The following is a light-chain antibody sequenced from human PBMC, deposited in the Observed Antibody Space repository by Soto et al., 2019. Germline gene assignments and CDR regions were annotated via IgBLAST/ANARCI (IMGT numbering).Light chain of an antibody. Sequence: QSALTQPPSVSGAPGQRVTISCTGSRSNIGAAYDVHWYRQLPGTAPKLLIYGNNNRPSGVPDRFSGSKSGTSASLAITGLQAEDEADYYCQSYDRSLSGVVFGGGTKVTVL. V-gene: IGLV1-40*01. CDR3: QSYDRSLSGVV. J-gene: IGLJ2*01. CDR1: RSNIGAAYD. CDR2: GNN.